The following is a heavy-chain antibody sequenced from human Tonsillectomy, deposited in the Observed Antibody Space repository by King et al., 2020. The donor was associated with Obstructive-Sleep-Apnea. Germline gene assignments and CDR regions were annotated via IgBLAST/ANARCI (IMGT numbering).Heavy chain of an antibody. CDR2: MNPNSGNT. Sequence: VQLVESGAEVKKPGASVKVSCKASGYTFTSYDINWVRQATGQGLEWMGWMNPNSGNTGYAQKFQGRVTMTRNTSISTAYMEMSSLRSVDTAVYYCARVSYSSGWYGIYYYYGMDVWGQGTTVTVSS. J-gene: IGHJ6*02. V-gene: IGHV1-8*01. D-gene: IGHD6-19*01. CDR1: GYTFTSYD. CDR3: ARVSYSSGWYGIYYYYGMDV.